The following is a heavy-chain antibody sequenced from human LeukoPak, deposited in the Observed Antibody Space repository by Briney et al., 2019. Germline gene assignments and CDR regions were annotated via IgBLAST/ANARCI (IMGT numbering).Heavy chain of an antibody. V-gene: IGHV4-34*01. J-gene: IGHJ4*02. CDR2: INHSGST. CDR1: GGSFSGYY. Sequence: PSESLSLTCAVYGGSFSGYYWSWIRQPPGKGLEWIGEINHSGSTNYNPSLKSRVTISVDTSKNQFSLKLSSVTAADTAVYYCARSRITMIAPPLYWGQGTLVTVPS. CDR3: ARSRITMIAPPLY. D-gene: IGHD3-22*01.